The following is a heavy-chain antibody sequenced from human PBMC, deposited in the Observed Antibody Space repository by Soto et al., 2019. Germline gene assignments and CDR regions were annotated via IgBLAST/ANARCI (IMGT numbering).Heavy chain of an antibody. CDR3: ATDSATRYSHYYYYYMDV. J-gene: IGHJ6*03. CDR2: ISYDGSNK. V-gene: IGHV3-30*03. CDR1: GFTFSSYG. Sequence: QVQLVESGGGVVQPGRSLRLSCAASGFTFSSYGMHWVRQAPGKGLEWVAVISYDGSNKYYADSVKGRLTISRDNSKNTLYLQMNSLRAEDTAVYYCATDSATRYSHYYYYYMDVWGKGTTVTVSS. D-gene: IGHD5-12*01.